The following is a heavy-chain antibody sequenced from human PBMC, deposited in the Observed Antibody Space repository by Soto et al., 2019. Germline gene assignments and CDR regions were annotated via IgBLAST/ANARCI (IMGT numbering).Heavy chain of an antibody. V-gene: IGHV3-23*01. CDR1: GFTFSSYA. J-gene: IGHJ6*02. CDR2: ISGSGGST. Sequence: GGSLRLSCAASGFTFSSYAVSWVRQAPGKGLEWVSAISGSGGSTYYADSVKGRFTISRDNSKNTLYLQMNSLRAEDTAVYYCAKDVVIVVVVAATPAYGMDVWGQGTTVTVSS. D-gene: IGHD2-15*01. CDR3: AKDVVIVVVVAATPAYGMDV.